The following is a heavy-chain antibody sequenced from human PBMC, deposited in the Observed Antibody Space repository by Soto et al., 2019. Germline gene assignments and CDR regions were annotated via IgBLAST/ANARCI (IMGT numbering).Heavy chain of an antibody. J-gene: IGHJ4*02. CDR1: GFTFGDYA. D-gene: IGHD3-9*01. Sequence: GGSLRLSCTASGFTFGDYAMSWFRQAPGKGLEWVGFIRSKAYGGTTEYAASVKGRFTISRDDSKIIAYLQMNSLKTEDTAVYYCTRAADEYDILTGYYNPEFDYWGQGTLVTVSS. CDR2: IRSKAYGGTT. V-gene: IGHV3-49*03. CDR3: TRAADEYDILTGYYNPEFDY.